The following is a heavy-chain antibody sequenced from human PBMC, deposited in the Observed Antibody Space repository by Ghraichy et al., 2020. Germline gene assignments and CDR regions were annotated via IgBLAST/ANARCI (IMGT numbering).Heavy chain of an antibody. D-gene: IGHD3-22*01. V-gene: IGHV3-74*01. CDR2: IDSDGSST. CDR1: GFSFSSYW. CDR3: ASLSVTYDGTDY. Sequence: GSLNISCVASGFSFSSYWMHWVRQAPGKGLVWVSRIDSDGSSTIYADSAKGRFIISRDNAKNTLYLQMNRLRAEDTAVYYCASLSVTYDGTDYWGQGTLVTVSS. J-gene: IGHJ4*02.